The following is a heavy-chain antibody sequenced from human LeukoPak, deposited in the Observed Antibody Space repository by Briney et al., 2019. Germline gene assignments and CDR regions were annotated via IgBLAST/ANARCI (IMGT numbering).Heavy chain of an antibody. CDR3: AKEGIAAVGVYFDY. D-gene: IGHD6-13*01. CDR1: GFTFSSYA. CDR2: ISGSSGPT. J-gene: IGHJ4*02. V-gene: IGHV3-23*01. Sequence: GGSLRLSCAASGFTFSSYAMSWVRQAPGKGLEWVSAISGSSGPTYYADSVKGRFTISRDNSKNTLYLQMNSLRAEDTAVYYCAKEGIAAVGVYFDYWGQGTLVTVSS.